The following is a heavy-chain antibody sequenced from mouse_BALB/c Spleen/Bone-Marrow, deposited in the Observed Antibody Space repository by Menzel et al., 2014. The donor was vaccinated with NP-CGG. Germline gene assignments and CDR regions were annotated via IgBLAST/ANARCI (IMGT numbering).Heavy chain of an antibody. Sequence: EVKLVESGAELVKPGASVKLSCTASGFNIKDTYMHWVKQRPEQGLEGIGRIDPANGNTKYDPKFQGEATITADTSSNTAYLQLSSLTSEDTAVYYCAPYYYGSSSFAYWGQGTLVTVSA. CDR2: IDPANGNT. D-gene: IGHD1-1*01. CDR1: GFNIKDTY. J-gene: IGHJ3*01. CDR3: APYYYGSSSFAY. V-gene: IGHV14-3*02.